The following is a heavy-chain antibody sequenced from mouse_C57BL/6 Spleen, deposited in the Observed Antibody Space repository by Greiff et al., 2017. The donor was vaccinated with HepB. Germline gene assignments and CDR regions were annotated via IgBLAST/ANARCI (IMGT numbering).Heavy chain of an antibody. CDR2: IYPRSGNT. Sequence: QVQLQQSGAELARPGASVKLSCKASGYTFTSYGISWVKQRTGQGLEWIGEIYPRSGNTYYNEKFKGKAKLTADKSSSPAYMELRSLTSEDSAVYFCARDGSEYFDVWGTGTTVTVSS. D-gene: IGHD1-1*01. J-gene: IGHJ1*03. CDR3: ARDGSEYFDV. V-gene: IGHV1-81*01. CDR1: GYTFTSYG.